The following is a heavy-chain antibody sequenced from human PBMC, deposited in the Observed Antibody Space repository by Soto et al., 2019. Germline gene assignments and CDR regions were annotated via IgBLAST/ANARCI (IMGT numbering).Heavy chain of an antibody. CDR2: ISGAGT. CDR3: ALLAAAGTAGVDV. D-gene: IGHD6-13*01. CDR1: GFIFSDYA. V-gene: IGHV3-23*01. Sequence: PGGSLRLSCAASGFIFSDYAMSWVRQAPGKGLEWVSAISGAGTDYADSVKGRFTISRDNSKNTLYLQMNSLRVDDTAVYFCALLAAAGTAGVDVWGQGTTVTVSS. J-gene: IGHJ6*01.